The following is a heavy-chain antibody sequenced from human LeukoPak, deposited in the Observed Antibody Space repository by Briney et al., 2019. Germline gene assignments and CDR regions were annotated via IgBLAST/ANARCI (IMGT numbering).Heavy chain of an antibody. CDR3: ARASGSGGRLNDY. V-gene: IGHV4-61*02. Sequence: PSQTLFLTCTVSGGSISSGSYYWSWIRQPAGKGLEWIGRIYTSGSTNYNPSLKSRVTISVDTSKNQFSLKLSSVTAADTAVYYCARASGSGGRLNDYWGQGTLVTVSS. CDR1: GGSISSGSYY. D-gene: IGHD3-10*01. CDR2: IYTSGST. J-gene: IGHJ4*02.